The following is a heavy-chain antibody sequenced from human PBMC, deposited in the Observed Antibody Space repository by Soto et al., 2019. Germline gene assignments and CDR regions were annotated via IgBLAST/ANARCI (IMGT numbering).Heavy chain of an antibody. J-gene: IGHJ4*02. V-gene: IGHV4-59*01. Sequence: SETLSLTCTVSGGSISSYYWSWIRQPPGKGLEWIGYIYYSGSTNYNPSLKSRVTISVDTSKNQFSLKPSSVTAADTAVYYCARWVRGYSYGRFDYWGQGTLVTVSS. CDR2: IYYSGST. D-gene: IGHD5-18*01. CDR1: GGSISSYY. CDR3: ARWVRGYSYGRFDY.